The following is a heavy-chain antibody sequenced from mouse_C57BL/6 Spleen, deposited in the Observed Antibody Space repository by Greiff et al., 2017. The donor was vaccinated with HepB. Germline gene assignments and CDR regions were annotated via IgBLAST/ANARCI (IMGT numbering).Heavy chain of an antibody. CDR2: IHPNSGST. D-gene: IGHD2-3*01. CDR1: GYTFTSYW. J-gene: IGHJ4*01. Sequence: VQLQQPGAELVKPGASVKLSCKASGYTFTSYWMHWVKQRPGQGLEWIGMIHPNSGSTNYNEKFKSKATLTVDKSSSTAYMQLSSLTSEDSAVYYCARSCYDGYYPFAMDYWGQGTSVTVSS. CDR3: ARSCYDGYYPFAMDY. V-gene: IGHV1-64*01.